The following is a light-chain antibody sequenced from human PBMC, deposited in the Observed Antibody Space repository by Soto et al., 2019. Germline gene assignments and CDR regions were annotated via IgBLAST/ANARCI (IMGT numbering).Light chain of an antibody. CDR2: LGS. CDR3: MQALQTPLT. V-gene: IGKV2-28*01. Sequence: DVVMTQSPLSLPVTPGEPASISGRSSQSLLHSNGYNYLDWYLQKPGQSPQLLIYLGSNRASGVPDRFSGSGSGTDFTLKIRRVEAEDVGVYYCMQALQTPLTFGGGTKVELK. CDR1: QSLLHSNGYNY. J-gene: IGKJ4*01.